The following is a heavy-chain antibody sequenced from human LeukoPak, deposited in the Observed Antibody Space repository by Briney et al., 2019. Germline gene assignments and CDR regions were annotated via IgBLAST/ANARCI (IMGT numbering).Heavy chain of an antibody. V-gene: IGHV4-34*01. Sequence: PSETLSLTCAVYGGSFSGYYWSWIRQPPGKGLEWIGEINHSGSTNYNPSLKSRVTISVDTSKRQFSLKLSSVTAADTAVYYCVTYYFDSSGPKKNYWGQGTLVTVSS. CDR2: INHSGST. CDR1: GGSFSGYY. D-gene: IGHD3-22*01. CDR3: VTYYFDSSGPKKNY. J-gene: IGHJ4*02.